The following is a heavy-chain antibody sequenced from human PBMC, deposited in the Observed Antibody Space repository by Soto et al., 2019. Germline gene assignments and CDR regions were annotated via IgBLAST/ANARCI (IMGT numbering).Heavy chain of an antibody. V-gene: IGHV3-23*01. Sequence: GGSLRLSCAASGFTFSIYAMSWVRQAPGKGLEWVSAISGSGGGTYYADSVEGRFTISRDNSKNTLYLQMNSLRAEDTAVYYCARDYYLYYDDSSGYHFDYWGQGALVT. D-gene: IGHD3-22*01. CDR1: GFTFSIYA. CDR2: ISGSGGGT. CDR3: ARDYYLYYDDSSGYHFDY. J-gene: IGHJ4*02.